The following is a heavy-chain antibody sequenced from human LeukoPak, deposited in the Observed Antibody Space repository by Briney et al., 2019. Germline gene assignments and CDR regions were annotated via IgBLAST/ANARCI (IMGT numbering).Heavy chain of an antibody. Sequence: PSETLSLTCTVSGGSISSYYWSWIRQPPGKGLEWIGYIYTSGSTNYNPSLKSRVTISVDTSKNQFSLKLSSVTAADTAVYYCARVGYDSSGYLDYWGQGTLVTVSS. CDR3: ARVGYDSSGYLDY. CDR1: GGSISSYY. D-gene: IGHD3-22*01. CDR2: IYTSGST. J-gene: IGHJ4*02. V-gene: IGHV4-4*09.